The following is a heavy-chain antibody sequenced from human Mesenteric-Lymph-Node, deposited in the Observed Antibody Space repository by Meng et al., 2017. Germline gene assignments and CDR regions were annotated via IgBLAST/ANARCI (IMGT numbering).Heavy chain of an antibody. V-gene: IGHV3-73*01. CDR2: IRSKANSYAT. J-gene: IGHJ4*02. CDR3: TAAVPQHVPQIDY. CDR1: GFTFSGSA. Sequence: GESLKISCAASGFTFSGSAMHWVRQASGKGLEWVGRIRSKANSYATAYAASVKGRFTISRDDSKNTAYLQMNSLKTEDTAVYYCTAAVPQHVPQIDYWGQGALVTVSS. D-gene: IGHD6-6*01.